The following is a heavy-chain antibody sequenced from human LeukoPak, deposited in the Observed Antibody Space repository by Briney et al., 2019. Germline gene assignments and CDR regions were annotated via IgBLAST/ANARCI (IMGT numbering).Heavy chain of an antibody. J-gene: IGHJ4*02. CDR1: GGSISSSSYY. CDR3: ARGCFGRRRDYVWGSYRNYFDY. V-gene: IGHV4-39*01. CDR2: IYYSGST. D-gene: IGHD3-16*02. Sequence: SETLSLTCTVSGGSISSSSYYWGWIRQPPGKGLEWIGSIYYSGSTYYNPSLKSRVTISVDTSKNQFSLKLSSVTAADTAVYYCARGCFGRRRDYVWGSYRNYFDYWGQGTLVTVSS.